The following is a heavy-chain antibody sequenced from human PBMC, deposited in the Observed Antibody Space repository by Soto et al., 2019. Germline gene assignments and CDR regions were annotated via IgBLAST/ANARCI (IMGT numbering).Heavy chain of an antibody. V-gene: IGHV1-18*01. CDR1: CYTFTSYG. CDR2: ISAYNGNT. CDR3: ARGFRYYDSSGPLDY. D-gene: IGHD3-22*01. J-gene: IGHJ4*02. Sequence: SVQVSCKASCYTFTSYGISWVRQAPGQGLEWMGWISAYNGNTNYAQKLQGRVTMTTDTSTSTAYMELRSLRSDDTAVYYCARGFRYYDSSGPLDYWGQGTLVTVSS.